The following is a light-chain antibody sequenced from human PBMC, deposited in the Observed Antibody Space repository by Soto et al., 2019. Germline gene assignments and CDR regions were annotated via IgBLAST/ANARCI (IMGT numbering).Light chain of an antibody. J-gene: IGKJ1*01. CDR3: QQYNTHSGT. Sequence: DIQMTQSPSTLSASLGDRVTITCRASQTVNAWLAWYQHKPGKAPKPLIYDASILESGGPARFSGSGSGTEFILTISSLQPDDVGTYYCQQYNTHSGTFGQGTKVDIK. V-gene: IGKV1-5*01. CDR1: QTVNAW. CDR2: DAS.